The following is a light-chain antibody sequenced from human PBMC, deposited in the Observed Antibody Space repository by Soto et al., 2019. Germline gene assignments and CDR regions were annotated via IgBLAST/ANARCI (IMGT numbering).Light chain of an antibody. V-gene: IGKV1-5*03. CDR1: ESISSW. CDR2: KAS. J-gene: IGKJ1*01. CDR3: QQYNSYSKT. Sequence: DIQMTQSPSTLSASVGDRVTITCRASESISSWLAWYQQKPGKAPKLLIYKASSLESGVPSRFNGSGSGTEFTLTIGSLQPDYFATYYCQQYNSYSKTFGQGTKVEIK.